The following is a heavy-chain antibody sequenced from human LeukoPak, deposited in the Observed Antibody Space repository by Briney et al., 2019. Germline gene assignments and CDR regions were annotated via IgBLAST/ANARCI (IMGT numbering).Heavy chain of an antibody. J-gene: IGHJ4*02. Sequence: SETLSLTCSVSDDSFSNYFWSWIRHPPGKGLEWVGYIYYTGRTDYNPSLKSRVTISVDTSKNQFSLKLSSVTAADTAVYYCARDRSYYYDGGTFDYWGQGTLVTVSS. V-gene: IGHV4-59*01. CDR2: IYYTGRT. CDR3: ARDRSYYYDGGTFDY. D-gene: IGHD3-10*02. CDR1: DDSFSNYF.